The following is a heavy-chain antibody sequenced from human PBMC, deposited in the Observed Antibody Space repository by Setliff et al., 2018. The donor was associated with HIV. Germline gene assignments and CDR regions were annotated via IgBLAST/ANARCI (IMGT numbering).Heavy chain of an antibody. D-gene: IGHD6-19*01. CDR2: MNPNSGNT. Sequence: GASVKVSCKASGYTFTNSDINWVRQATGQGLEWMGWMNPNSGNTGYAQKFQGRVIMTRDTSITTAYMELSSLRSDDTAVYYCARGAWYTSGWYSSRYMDVWGKGTTVT. CDR3: ARGAWYTSGWYSSRYMDV. CDR1: GYTFTNSD. J-gene: IGHJ6*03. V-gene: IGHV1-8*02.